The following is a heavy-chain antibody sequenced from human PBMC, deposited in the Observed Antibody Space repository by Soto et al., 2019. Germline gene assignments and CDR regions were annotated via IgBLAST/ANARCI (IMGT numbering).Heavy chain of an antibody. CDR1: GGSISRGDYY. CDR2: IYYSGST. CDR3: AGNPSFHMSQQQLVYFDY. V-gene: IGHV4-30-4*01. J-gene: IGHJ4*02. D-gene: IGHD6-13*01. Sequence: QVQLQESGPGLVKPSQTLSLTCTVSGGSISRGDYYWSWIRQPPEKGLEWIGYIYYSGSTYYNPSLKSRVTISVDTSKNQFSLKLSSVTAADTAVYYCAGNPSFHMSQQQLVYFDYWGQGTLVTVSS.